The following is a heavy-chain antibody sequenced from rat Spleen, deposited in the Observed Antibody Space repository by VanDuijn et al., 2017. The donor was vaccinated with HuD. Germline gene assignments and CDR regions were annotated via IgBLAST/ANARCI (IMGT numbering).Heavy chain of an antibody. CDR3: ARENCGTTFAY. D-gene: IGHD1-10*01. CDR1: GFTFSDYY. J-gene: IGHJ3*01. Sequence: EVQLVESDGGLVQPGRSLKLSCAASGFTFSDYYMAWVRQAPTKGLEWVASITNSGGTIYYSDSVKGRFTVSRNNAENTVYLQMNSLRSEDTATYYCARENCGTTFAYWGQGTLVTVSS. V-gene: IGHV5-25*01. CDR2: ITNSGGTI.